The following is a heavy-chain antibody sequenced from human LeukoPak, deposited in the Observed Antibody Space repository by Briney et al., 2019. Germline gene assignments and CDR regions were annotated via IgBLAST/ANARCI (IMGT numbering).Heavy chain of an antibody. V-gene: IGHV4-39*01. Sequence: SETLSLTCTVSGGSISSSSYYWGWIRQPPGKGLEWIGSIYYSGSTYYNPSLKSGVTISVDTSKNQFSLKLSSVTAADTAVYYCARLVYYYGSGSYNLNIDYWGQGTLVTVST. J-gene: IGHJ4*02. CDR3: ARLVYYYGSGSYNLNIDY. D-gene: IGHD3-10*01. CDR1: GGSISSSSYY. CDR2: IYYSGST.